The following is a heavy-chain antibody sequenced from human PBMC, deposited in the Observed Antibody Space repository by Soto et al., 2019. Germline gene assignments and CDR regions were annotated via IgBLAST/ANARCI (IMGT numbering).Heavy chain of an antibody. CDR1: GFTFSSYG. D-gene: IGHD6-13*01. J-gene: IGHJ4*02. V-gene: IGHV3-33*01. CDR2: IWYDGSNE. CDR3: GRRAGSSWSIDY. Sequence: QVQLVESGGGVVQPGRSLRLSCAASGFTFSSYGMHWVRQAPGKGLEWVAVIWYDGSNEYYADSVKGRFTISRDKSKNTLYLKINSLRVEDKAVYDCGRRAGSSWSIDYWGQGTLVTVSS.